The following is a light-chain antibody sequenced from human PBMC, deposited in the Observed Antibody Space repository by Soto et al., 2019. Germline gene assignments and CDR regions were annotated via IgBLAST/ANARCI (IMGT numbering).Light chain of an antibody. Sequence: QSVLTQPPSVSGAPGQRVTISCTGSSSNIGAGYDVHWYQQLPGTAPKLLIYANKNRPAGVPDRFSASKSGTSASLAITGLQAEDEADYYCGTWDSSLSAYVFGTGTKVTVL. V-gene: IGLV1-40*01. CDR2: ANK. CDR3: GTWDSSLSAYV. J-gene: IGLJ1*01. CDR1: SSNIGAGYD.